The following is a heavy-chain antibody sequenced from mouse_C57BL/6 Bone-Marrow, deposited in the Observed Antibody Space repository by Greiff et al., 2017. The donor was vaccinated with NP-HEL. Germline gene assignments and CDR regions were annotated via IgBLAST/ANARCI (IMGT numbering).Heavy chain of an antibody. Sequence: QVQLQQSGAELARPGASVKLSCKASGYTFTSYGISWVKQRTGQGLEWIGEIYPRSGNTYYNEKFKGKATLTADKSSSTAYMELRSLTSEDSAVYFCARRTGTGDGYFDVWGTGTTVTVSS. V-gene: IGHV1-81*01. D-gene: IGHD4-1*01. CDR1: GYTFTSYG. J-gene: IGHJ1*03. CDR3: ARRTGTGDGYFDV. CDR2: IYPRSGNT.